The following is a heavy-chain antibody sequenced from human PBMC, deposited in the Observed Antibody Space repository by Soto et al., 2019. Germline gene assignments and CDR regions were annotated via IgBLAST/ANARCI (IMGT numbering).Heavy chain of an antibody. CDR2: IIPIFGTA. Sequence: ASVKVSCKASGGTFSSYAISWVRQAPGQGLEWMGGIIPIFGTANYAQKFQGRVTITADESTSTAYMELSSLRSEDTAVYYCAYSSGWYSLPQHWGQGTLVPVSS. CDR1: GGTFSSYA. CDR3: AYSSGWYSLPQH. D-gene: IGHD6-19*01. J-gene: IGHJ1*01. V-gene: IGHV1-69*13.